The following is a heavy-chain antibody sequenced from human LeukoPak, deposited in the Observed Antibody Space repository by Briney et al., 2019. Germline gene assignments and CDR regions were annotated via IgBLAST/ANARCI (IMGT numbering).Heavy chain of an antibody. J-gene: IGHJ4*02. CDR3: DPPHFEF. CDR1: GFTLRTSGVG. Sequence: SGPTLVNPTQTLTLTCSFSGFTLRTSGVGVGWIRQPPGKALEWLSLIYWSDDKRYNPSLKTRLSISKDTSKNQVVLTVTDMDPTDTATYYFDPPHFEFWGQGTLVSVSP. V-gene: IGHV2-5*01. CDR2: IYWSDDK.